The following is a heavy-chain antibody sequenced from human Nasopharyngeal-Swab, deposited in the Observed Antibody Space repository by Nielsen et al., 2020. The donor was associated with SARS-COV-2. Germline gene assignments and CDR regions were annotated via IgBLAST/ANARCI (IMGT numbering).Heavy chain of an antibody. Sequence: SGKVSCKASGGTISSYAISWGRQAPGQGLEWMGGIIPIFGTANYAQKFQGRVTITADESTSTAYMELSSLRSEDTAVYYCASFPYDSSGSYYYYGMDVWGQGTTVTVSS. J-gene: IGHJ6*02. CDR1: GGTISSYA. CDR2: IIPIFGTA. CDR3: ASFPYDSSGSYYYYGMDV. V-gene: IGHV1-69*13. D-gene: IGHD3-22*01.